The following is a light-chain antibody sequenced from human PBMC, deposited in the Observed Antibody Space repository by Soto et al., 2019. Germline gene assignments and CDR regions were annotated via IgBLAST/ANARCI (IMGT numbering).Light chain of an antibody. CDR1: QGISNY. CDR3: QKYNGAPWT. Sequence: DIQMTQSPSSLSASVGDRVTITCRASQGISNYVAWYQQKPGKVPRLLIYAAATLNAGVPSRFSGSGSGTDFTLTIGSLQPDDVATYYCQKYNGAPWTFGQAPKVEIE. J-gene: IGKJ1*01. V-gene: IGKV1-27*01. CDR2: AAA.